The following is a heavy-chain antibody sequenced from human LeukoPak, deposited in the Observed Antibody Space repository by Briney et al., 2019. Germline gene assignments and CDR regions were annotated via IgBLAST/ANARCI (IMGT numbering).Heavy chain of an antibody. J-gene: IGHJ5*02. Sequence: SETLSLTCTVSGGSISSYYWSWIRQPAGKGLEWIGRIYKGNTNYNPSLKSRVTMSVDTSKNQFSLKLTSVTAADTAVYYCASERYCTTTSCYTGYWSGPWGQGTLVTVSS. CDR3: ASERYCTTTSCYTGYWSGP. CDR2: IYKGNT. CDR1: GGSISSYY. V-gene: IGHV4-4*07. D-gene: IGHD2-2*02.